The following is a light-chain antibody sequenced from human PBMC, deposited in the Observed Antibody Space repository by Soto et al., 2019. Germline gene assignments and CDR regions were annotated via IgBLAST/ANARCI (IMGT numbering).Light chain of an antibody. Sequence: DIQMTQSPSSLSASVGARVSITCQASQDIRTSLSWFQQKPGRAPKLLIYGASYLETGVPSRFRGSGSGTDFTFTISSLQPEDIATYYCQHYHNLPPFTFGPWTRVDVK. CDR3: QHYHNLPPFT. CDR2: GAS. CDR1: QDIRTS. J-gene: IGKJ3*01. V-gene: IGKV1-33*01.